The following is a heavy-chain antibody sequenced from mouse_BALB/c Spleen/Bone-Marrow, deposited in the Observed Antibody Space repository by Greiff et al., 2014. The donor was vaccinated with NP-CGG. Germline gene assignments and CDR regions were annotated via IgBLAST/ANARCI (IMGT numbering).Heavy chain of an antibody. Sequence: VQLKDSGTVLARPGASVKMSCKASGYSFTSYWMHWGKQRPGQGLEWIGAIYPGNSDTTYNQKFKGKAKLTAVTSASTAYMELSSLTNEDSAVYYCTTSTVVNYYAMDYWGQGTSVTVSS. J-gene: IGHJ4*01. CDR2: IYPGNSDT. CDR3: TTSTVVNYYAMDY. V-gene: IGHV1-5*01. CDR1: GYSFTSYW. D-gene: IGHD1-1*01.